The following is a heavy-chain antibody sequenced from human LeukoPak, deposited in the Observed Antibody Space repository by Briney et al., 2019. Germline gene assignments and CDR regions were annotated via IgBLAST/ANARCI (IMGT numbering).Heavy chain of an antibody. J-gene: IGHJ5*02. CDR3: VRGGPSTWS. D-gene: IGHD2-15*01. V-gene: IGHV3-74*01. Sequence: GGSLRLSCAASEFTFKLYWMHWVRQVPGKRPVWVSRINDDGSDTVYADSVRGRFTISRDDAKNTVYLQMNNLRAEDTAVYHCVRGGPSTWSWGQGTLVTVSS. CDR1: EFTFKLYW. CDR2: INDDGSDT.